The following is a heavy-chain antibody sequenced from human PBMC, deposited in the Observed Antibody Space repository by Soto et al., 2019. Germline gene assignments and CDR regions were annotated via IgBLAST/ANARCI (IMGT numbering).Heavy chain of an antibody. V-gene: IGHV3-23*01. Sequence: PGGSLRLSCAASGFTFSSDAMSWVRQAPGKGLEWVSAISGSGGSTYYADSVKGRFTISRDNSKTTLYLQMNSLRAEDTAVCYCAKKYSSSWYPLRLGYGMDVWGQGTTVTVSS. D-gene: IGHD6-13*01. CDR3: AKKYSSSWYPLRLGYGMDV. J-gene: IGHJ6*02. CDR2: ISGSGGST. CDR1: GFTFSSDA.